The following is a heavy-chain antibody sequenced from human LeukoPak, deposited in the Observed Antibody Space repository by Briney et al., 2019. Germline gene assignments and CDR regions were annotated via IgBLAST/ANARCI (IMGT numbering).Heavy chain of an antibody. D-gene: IGHD4-17*01. CDR3: AREGALTVTKDAFDI. V-gene: IGHV3-23*01. Sequence: GGSLRLSCAASGFTFSTYAMSWVRQAPGKGLEWVSGISGSGDNTYYADSVKGRFTISRDNAKNSLYLQMNSLRAEDTAVYYCAREGALTVTKDAFDIWGQGTMVTVSS. J-gene: IGHJ3*02. CDR2: ISGSGDNT. CDR1: GFTFSTYA.